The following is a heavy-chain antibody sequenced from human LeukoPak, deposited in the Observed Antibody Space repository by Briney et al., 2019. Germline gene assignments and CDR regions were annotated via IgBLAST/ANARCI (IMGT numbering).Heavy chain of an antibody. Sequence: SETLSLNCTVSSGSINSYYWGWVRQPPGKGLEWIGRIYTTGATQYNPSLKSRIIMPVDTSTNQFSLNLRSVTAADTAVYYCGRQGYTASYYFLDYWSQGTLVAVS. CDR2: IYTTGAT. CDR3: GRQGYTASYYFLDY. V-gene: IGHV4-4*07. J-gene: IGHJ4*02. CDR1: SGSINSYY. D-gene: IGHD1-26*01.